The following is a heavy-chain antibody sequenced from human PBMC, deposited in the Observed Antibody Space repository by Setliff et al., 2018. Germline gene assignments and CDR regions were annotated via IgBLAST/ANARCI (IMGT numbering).Heavy chain of an antibody. CDR1: GDSASNSRYY. V-gene: IGHV4-39*07. CDR3: ASRIYYYDSNNFLREEGFDP. Sequence: SETLSLTCTVSGDSASNSRYYWAWIRQPPGKGLEWIGEINHSGSTNYNPSLKSRVTISVDTSKNQVSLTLTSVTAADTAVYYCASRIYYYDSNNFLREEGFDPWGQGTLVTVSS. D-gene: IGHD3-22*01. CDR2: INHSGST. J-gene: IGHJ5*02.